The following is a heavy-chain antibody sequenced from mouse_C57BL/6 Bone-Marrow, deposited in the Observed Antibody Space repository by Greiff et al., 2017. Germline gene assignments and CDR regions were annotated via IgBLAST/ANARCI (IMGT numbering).Heavy chain of an antibody. J-gene: IGHJ2*01. CDR3: AHDGLDY. CDR2: IHPNSGST. Sequence: QVHVKQSGAELVKPGASVKLSCKASGYTFTSYWMHWVKQRPGQGLEWIGMIHPNSGSTNYNEKFKSKATLTVDKSSSTAYMQLSSLTSEDSAVYYCAHDGLDYWGQGTTLTVSS. D-gene: IGHD2-3*01. CDR1: GYTFTSYW. V-gene: IGHV1-64*01.